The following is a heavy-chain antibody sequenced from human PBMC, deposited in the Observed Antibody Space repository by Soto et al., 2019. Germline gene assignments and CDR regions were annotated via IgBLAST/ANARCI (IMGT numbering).Heavy chain of an antibody. J-gene: IGHJ5*02. CDR3: TRALSGSYGS. Sequence: SQTLSLTCAISGDSVSSRSAAWNWIRQSPSSGLECLGRTYYRSKWSTDYAVSVKSRIIINPDTSKNQFSLQLNSVTPEDTAVYYCTRALSGSYGSCGQGTLVTVSS. V-gene: IGHV6-1*01. D-gene: IGHD1-26*01. CDR1: GDSVSSRSAA. CDR2: TYYRSKWST.